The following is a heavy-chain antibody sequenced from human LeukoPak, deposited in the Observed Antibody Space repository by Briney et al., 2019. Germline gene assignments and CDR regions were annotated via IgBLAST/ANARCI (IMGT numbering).Heavy chain of an antibody. CDR3: ARALGNSTGDY. CDR2: IWSDGSNK. J-gene: IGHJ4*02. Sequence: GGSLRLSCAASGFTFSTYVMHWIRQAPGKGLEWVAVIWSDGSNKYYADSVKGRFTISRDNSKNTLYLQMNSLRVEDTAVYYCARALGNSTGDYWGQGTLVTVSS. D-gene: IGHD7-27*01. CDR1: GFTFSTYV. V-gene: IGHV3-33*01.